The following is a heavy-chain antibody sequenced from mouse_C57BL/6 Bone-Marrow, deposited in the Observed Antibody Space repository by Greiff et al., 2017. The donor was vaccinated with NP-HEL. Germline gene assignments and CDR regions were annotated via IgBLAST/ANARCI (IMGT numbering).Heavy chain of an antibody. J-gene: IGHJ4*01. CDR3: ARWGNYVGYDMDY. V-gene: IGHV1-78*01. Sequence: VQLVEPDAELVKPGASVKLSCKVSGYTFTDHTIHWMKQRPEQGLEWIGYIYPRDGSTKYNEKFKGKATLTVDKSSSTAYMQLNSLTSEDSAVYVCARWGNYVGYDMDYWGQGTSVTVSS. D-gene: IGHD2-1*01. CDR1: GYTFTDHT. CDR2: IYPRDGST.